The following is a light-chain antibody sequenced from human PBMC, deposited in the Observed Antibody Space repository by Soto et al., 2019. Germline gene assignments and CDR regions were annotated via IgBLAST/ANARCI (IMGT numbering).Light chain of an antibody. J-gene: IGKJ1*01. V-gene: IGKV1-5*03. CDR2: KAS. CDR3: QQYNSYSLT. Sequence: DIQMTQSPSTLSAPVGDRVTITCRASQSINIWLAWYQQKPGKAPNLLIYKASSLESGVPSRFSGSGSGTEFTLTISSLQPDDFASYYCQQYNSYSLTFGQGTKVDIK. CDR1: QSINIW.